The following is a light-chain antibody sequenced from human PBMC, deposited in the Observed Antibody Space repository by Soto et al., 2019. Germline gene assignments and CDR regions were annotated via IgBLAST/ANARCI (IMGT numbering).Light chain of an antibody. Sequence: QSVLTQPASVSWSPGQSITISCTGTSSDFGGYTYVSWYQQHPGKAPKLMIFDATSRPSGVSIRFSGSKSDNTASLTIAGLQAEDEADYYCSSYTSTSTYVFGTGTKVTVL. J-gene: IGLJ1*01. V-gene: IGLV2-14*03. CDR3: SSYTSTSTYV. CDR2: DAT. CDR1: SSDFGGYTY.